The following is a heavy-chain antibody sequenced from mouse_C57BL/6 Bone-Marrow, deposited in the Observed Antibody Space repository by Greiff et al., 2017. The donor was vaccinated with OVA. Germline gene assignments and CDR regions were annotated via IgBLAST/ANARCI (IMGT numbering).Heavy chain of an antibody. CDR2: IDPETGGT. D-gene: IGHD4-1*01. CDR1: GYTFTDYE. CDR3: TRRWYWDCYAMDY. J-gene: IGHJ4*01. Sequence: QVQLQQSGAELVRPGASVTLSCKASGYTFTDYEMHWVKQTPVHGLEWIGAIDPETGGTAYNQKFKGKAILTADKSSSTAYMELRSLTSEDSAVYYCTRRWYWDCYAMDYWGQGTSVTVSS. V-gene: IGHV1-15*01.